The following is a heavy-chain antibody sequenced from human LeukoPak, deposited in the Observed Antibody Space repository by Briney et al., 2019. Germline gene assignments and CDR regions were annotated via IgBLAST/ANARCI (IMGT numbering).Heavy chain of an antibody. CDR3: ARHSGDYADAFDI. Sequence: PSETLSLTCTVSGGSISSYYWSWIRQPPEKGLEWIGYIYYSGSTNYNPSLKSRVTISVDTSKNQFSLKLSSVTAADTAVYYCARHSGDYADAFDIWGQGTMVTVSS. J-gene: IGHJ3*02. CDR2: IYYSGST. CDR1: GGSISSYY. D-gene: IGHD4-17*01. V-gene: IGHV4-59*08.